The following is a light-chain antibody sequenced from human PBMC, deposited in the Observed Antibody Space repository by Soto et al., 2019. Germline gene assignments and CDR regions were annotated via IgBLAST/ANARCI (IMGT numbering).Light chain of an antibody. CDR3: QQYNNWPFT. CDR1: QSISSN. Sequence: EIVMTQSPATLSVSPGERATLSCRASQSISSNLAWYQQKPGQAPRLLIYGASTRATGIPATFSGSGSGIEFTLTISSLQSEDFAVYYCQQYNNWPFTFGPGTKVDTK. J-gene: IGKJ3*01. V-gene: IGKV3-15*01. CDR2: GAS.